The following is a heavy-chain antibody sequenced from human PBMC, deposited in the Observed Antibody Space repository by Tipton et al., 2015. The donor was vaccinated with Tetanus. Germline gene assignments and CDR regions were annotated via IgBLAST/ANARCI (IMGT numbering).Heavy chain of an antibody. V-gene: IGHV3-23*01. J-gene: IGHJ4*02. Sequence: SLRLSCAASGFTFSSHAMNWVRQAPGKGLEWVSAVSGRGSSTYYADSVKGRFTISRDSSKNTLYLQMNSLRAEDTAVYYCARGRERCRGTNCHRATDYWGQGTLVTVSS. CDR1: GFTFSSHA. D-gene: IGHD2-2*01. CDR2: VSGRGSST. CDR3: ARGRERCRGTNCHRATDY.